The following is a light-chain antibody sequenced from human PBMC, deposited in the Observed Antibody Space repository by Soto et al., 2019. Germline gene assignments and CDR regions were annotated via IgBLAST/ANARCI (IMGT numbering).Light chain of an antibody. CDR3: SSYTTSVTYV. J-gene: IGLJ1*01. CDR2: DVS. Sequence: QSVLTQPASVSGSPGQWITISCTGTSSDVGAYNSVSWYQQHPGKAPKLIIYDVSTRPSGISDRFSGSKSGNTASLTISGLQAEDESDYYCSSYTTSVTYVFGTGTKVTVL. CDR1: SSDVGAYNS. V-gene: IGLV2-14*01.